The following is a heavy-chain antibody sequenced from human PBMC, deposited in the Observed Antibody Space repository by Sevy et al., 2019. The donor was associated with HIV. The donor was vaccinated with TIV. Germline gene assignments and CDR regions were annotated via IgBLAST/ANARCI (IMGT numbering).Heavy chain of an antibody. J-gene: IGHJ4*02. CDR3: ARDASRSTLIEMPRLDY. Sequence: GGSLRLSCAASGFSFSTYAMHWVRQAPGKGLEWVAVISYDGSNTYYADSVKGRFTISRDISKNTLFLQMNSLGTEDTAVYYCARDASRSTLIEMPRLDYWGQGTLVTVSS. D-gene: IGHD3-22*01. V-gene: IGHV3-30-3*01. CDR1: GFSFSTYA. CDR2: ISYDGSNT.